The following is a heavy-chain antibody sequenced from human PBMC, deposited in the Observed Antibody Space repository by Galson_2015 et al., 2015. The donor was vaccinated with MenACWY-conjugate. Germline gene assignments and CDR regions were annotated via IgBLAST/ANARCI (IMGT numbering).Heavy chain of an antibody. Sequence: SLRLSCAGSGFIFRDYDMHWVRQAPGQGLEYVSAISTYGGSTYYADSVKGRFSISRDNSKNMLFLQMGSLRVEDTAVYYCARKDGATYGYNDYWGQGTLVIVSS. CDR2: ISTYGGST. D-gene: IGHD5-18*01. J-gene: IGHJ4*02. CDR1: GFIFRDYD. CDR3: ARKDGATYGYNDY. V-gene: IGHV3-64*02.